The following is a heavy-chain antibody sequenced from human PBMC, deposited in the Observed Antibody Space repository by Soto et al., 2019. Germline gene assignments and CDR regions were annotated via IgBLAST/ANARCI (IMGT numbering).Heavy chain of an antibody. V-gene: IGHV4-61*01. CDR2: IYYSGST. CDR1: GGSVSSGSYY. CDR3: ARDLKGSEDSSSSAFDI. Sequence: QVQLQESGPGLVKPSETLSLTCTVSGGSVSSGSYYWSWIRQPPGKGLEWIGYIYYSGSTNYNPSLKSRVTISVDTSKNQFSLKLSSVTAADTAVYYCARDLKGSEDSSSSAFDIWGQGTMVTVSS. J-gene: IGHJ3*02. D-gene: IGHD6-6*01.